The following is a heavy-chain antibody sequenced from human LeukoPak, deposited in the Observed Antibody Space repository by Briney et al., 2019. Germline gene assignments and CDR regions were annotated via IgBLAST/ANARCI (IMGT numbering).Heavy chain of an antibody. V-gene: IGHV1-2*02. Sequence: ASVKVSCKASGYTFTGYYMHWVRQAPGQGLEWMGWINPNSGGTNYAQKFQGRVTMTRDTSISTAYMELSRLRSDDTAVYYCARDSGRLSSSSDWGQGTLVTVSS. CDR1: GYTFTGYY. D-gene: IGHD6-6*01. CDR2: INPNSGGT. CDR3: ARDSGRLSSSSD. J-gene: IGHJ4*02.